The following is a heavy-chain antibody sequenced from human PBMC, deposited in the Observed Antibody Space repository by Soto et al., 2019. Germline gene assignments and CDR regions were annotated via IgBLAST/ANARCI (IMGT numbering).Heavy chain of an antibody. CDR1: GGSISSYY. CDR3: ARGRGYSGYAIDY. CDR2: IYYSGST. Sequence: TSETMSLTCTVSGGSISSYYWSWIRQPPGKGLEWIGYIYYSGSTNYNPSLKSRVTISVDTSKNQFSLKLSSVTAADTAVYYCARGRGYSGYAIDYWGQGTLVTVSS. J-gene: IGHJ4*02. D-gene: IGHD5-12*01. V-gene: IGHV4-59*01.